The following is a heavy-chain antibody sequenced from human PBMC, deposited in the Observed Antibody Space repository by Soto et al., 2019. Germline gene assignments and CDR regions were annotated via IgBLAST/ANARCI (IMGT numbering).Heavy chain of an antibody. CDR1: GYSISSYY. CDR3: ALRSMAVVPEY. J-gene: IGHJ4*02. Sequence: QVQLQESGPGLVKPSETLSLTCAVSGYSISSYYCMWIRQPPGKGLESIGYLYYGRSANYNPSLKSRVTLSVDTSTNQCSLTLSSMTAADTAVYYCALRSMAVVPEYWGQGILVTVSS. D-gene: IGHD3-22*01. V-gene: IGHV4-59*01. CDR2: LYYGRSA.